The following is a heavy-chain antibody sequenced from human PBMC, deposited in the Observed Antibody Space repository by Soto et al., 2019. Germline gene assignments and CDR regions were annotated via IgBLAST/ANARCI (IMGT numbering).Heavy chain of an antibody. Sequence: QVQLVESGGGVVQPGRSLRLSCVASGFTFSSCAMHWVRQVPGKGLEWLAVVTHDGSLYPYADSVKGRFSISRDNSRKTLYLQMNILRPEETAVYYCVKDRSDTWSFDYWGQGTLVTVSS. CDR3: VKDRSDTWSFDY. CDR2: VTHDGSLY. V-gene: IGHV3-30*18. J-gene: IGHJ4*02. CDR1: GFTFSSCA. D-gene: IGHD2-8*02.